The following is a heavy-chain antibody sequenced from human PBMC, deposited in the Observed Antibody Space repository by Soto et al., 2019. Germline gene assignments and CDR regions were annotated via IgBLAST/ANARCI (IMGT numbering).Heavy chain of an antibody. Sequence: EVQLVESGGGLVKPGGSLRLSCAASGFTFSNAWMNWVRQAPGKGLEWVGRIKSKTDGGTTDYAAPVKGRFTISIDDSKNTLYLQMNSLKTEDTAVYYCTTVAAGNYYYDSSGYYYVSDYWGQGTLVTVSS. J-gene: IGHJ4*02. D-gene: IGHD3-22*01. V-gene: IGHV3-15*07. CDR1: GFTFSNAW. CDR2: IKSKTDGGTT. CDR3: TTVAAGNYYYDSSGYYYVSDY.